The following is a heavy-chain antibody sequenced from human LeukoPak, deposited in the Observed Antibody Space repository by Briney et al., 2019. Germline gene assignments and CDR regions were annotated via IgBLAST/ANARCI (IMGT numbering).Heavy chain of an antibody. V-gene: IGHV3-53*01. D-gene: IGHD3-22*01. CDR2: IYSGGST. CDR1: GFTVNNNY. CDR3: ARVMKYYYDSSGYRDAFDI. J-gene: IGHJ3*02. Sequence: PGGSLRLSCAASGFTVNNNYMSWVRQAPGKGLEWVSVIYSGGSTYYADSVKGRFTISRDNSKNTLYLQMNSLRAEDTAVYYCARVMKYYYDSSGYRDAFDIWGQGTMVTVSS.